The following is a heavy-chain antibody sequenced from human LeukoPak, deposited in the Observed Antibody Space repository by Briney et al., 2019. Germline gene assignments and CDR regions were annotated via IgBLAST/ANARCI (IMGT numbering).Heavy chain of an antibody. V-gene: IGHV4-34*01. J-gene: IGHJ5*02. Sequence: SETLSLTCAVYGGSFSDYYWTWIRQPPGKGLEWIGEINHSGSTRYNPSLKSRVTISLDTSKNKFSLKLSSVTAADTAVYYCARREERANYYDSSGLYNWFDPWGQGTLVTVSS. CDR1: GGSFSDYY. CDR3: ARREERANYYDSSGLYNWFDP. D-gene: IGHD3-22*01. CDR2: INHSGST.